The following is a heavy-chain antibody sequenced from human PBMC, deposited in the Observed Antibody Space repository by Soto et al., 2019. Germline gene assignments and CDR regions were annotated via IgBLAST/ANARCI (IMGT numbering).Heavy chain of an antibody. Sequence: SETLSLTCAVSGGSISSGGYSWSWIRQPPGKGLEWIGYIYHSGSTYYNPSLKSRVTISVDRSKNQFSLKLSSVTAADTAVYYCSGSGYYPTSAMDVRGQGPTVTGSS. CDR1: GGSISSGGYS. D-gene: IGHD3-22*01. J-gene: IGHJ6*02. CDR3: SGSGYYPTSAMDV. V-gene: IGHV4-30-2*01. CDR2: IYHSGST.